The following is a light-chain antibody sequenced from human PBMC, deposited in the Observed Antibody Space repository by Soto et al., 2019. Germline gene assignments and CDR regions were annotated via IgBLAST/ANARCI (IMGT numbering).Light chain of an antibody. CDR3: AAWDDSLSVL. CDR1: SSNIGSNY. CDR2: RDS. J-gene: IGLJ2*01. Sequence: QSALTQPPSASGTPGQRVTISCSGSSSNIGSNYVYWYQQFPGAAPKLLIYRDSQRPSGVPDRFSGSKSGTSASLAISGLRSEDEADYYCAAWDDSLSVLFGGGTKVTVL. V-gene: IGLV1-47*01.